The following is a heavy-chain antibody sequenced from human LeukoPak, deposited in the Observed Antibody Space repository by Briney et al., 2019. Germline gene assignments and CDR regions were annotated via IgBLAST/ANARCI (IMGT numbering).Heavy chain of an antibody. V-gene: IGHV3-48*01. CDR1: GFTFSCYR. J-gene: IGHJ6*03. CDR3: ARTTEGYCSSASCFGFSYSYYMDV. Sequence: LTGGSLRLSCAASGFTFSCYRMNWVRQAPGKGLEWVSYISSSSSTIYYADSVKGRFTISRDNAKNSLYLQMNSLRAEDTAVYYCARTTEGYCSSASCFGFSYSYYMDVWGKGTTVTISS. CDR2: ISSSSSTI. D-gene: IGHD2-2*01.